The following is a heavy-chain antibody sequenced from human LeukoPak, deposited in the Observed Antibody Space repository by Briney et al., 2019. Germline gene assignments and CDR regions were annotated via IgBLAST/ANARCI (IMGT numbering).Heavy chain of an antibody. V-gene: IGHV4-61*08. D-gene: IGHD3-16*02. J-gene: IGHJ4*02. CDR1: GGSISSGGYY. CDR3: AREGSLHSYYDYVWGSYRHFDY. Sequence: PSQTLSLTCTVSGGSISSGGYYWSWIRQPPGKGLEWIGYIYYSGSTNYNPSLKSRVTISVDTSKNQFSLKLSSVTAADTAVYYCAREGSLHSYYDYVWGSYRHFDYWGRGTLVTVSS. CDR2: IYYSGST.